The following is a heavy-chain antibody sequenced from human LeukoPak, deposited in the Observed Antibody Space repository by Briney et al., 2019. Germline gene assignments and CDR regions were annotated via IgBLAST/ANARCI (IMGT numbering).Heavy chain of an antibody. CDR2: ISYDGSNK. J-gene: IGHJ4*02. CDR3: ARDRYDSSSPTGGYFDY. V-gene: IGHV3-30-3*01. Sequence: GGSLRLSCAVSGFTFSSYAMGWVRQAPGKGLEWVAVISYDGSNKYYADSVKGRFTISRDNSKNTLYLQMNSLRAEDTAVYYCARDRYDSSSPTGGYFDYWGQGTLVTVSS. D-gene: IGHD6-13*01. CDR1: GFTFSSYA.